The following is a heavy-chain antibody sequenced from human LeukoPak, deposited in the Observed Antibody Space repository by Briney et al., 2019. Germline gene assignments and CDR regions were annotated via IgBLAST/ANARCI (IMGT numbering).Heavy chain of an antibody. CDR1: GFTFDNYS. D-gene: IGHD2-2*01. V-gene: IGHV3-21*01. CDR2: ISSGSSFI. Sequence: GGSLRLSCAASGFTFDNYSMNWVRQAPGQGLEWVSYISSGSSFIYYADSLRGRFTISRDNAKNFMYLQMNSLRAEDTAVYYCARVGGGSCSDTSYSPNDYWGQGTLVTVSS. J-gene: IGHJ4*02. CDR3: ARVGGGSCSDTSYSPNDY.